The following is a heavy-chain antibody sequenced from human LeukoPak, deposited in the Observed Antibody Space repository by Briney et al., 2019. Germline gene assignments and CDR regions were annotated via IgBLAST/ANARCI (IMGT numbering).Heavy chain of an antibody. J-gene: IGHJ4*02. V-gene: IGHV1-2*06. D-gene: IGHD3-10*01. CDR2: INPNSGGT. CDR3: AKNMGFGESIVDY. CDR1: GYTFTGYY. Sequence: ASVKVSCKASGYTFTGYYMHWVRQAPGQGLEWMGRINPNSGGTNYAQKFQGRVTMTRGTSISTAYMELSRLRSDDTAVYYCAKNMGFGESIVDYWGQGTLVTVSS.